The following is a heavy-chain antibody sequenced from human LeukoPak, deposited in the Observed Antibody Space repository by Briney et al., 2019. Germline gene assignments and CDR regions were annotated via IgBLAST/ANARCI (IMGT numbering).Heavy chain of an antibody. CDR3: ARQGGYCSGGSCYSYYFDY. CDR2: IYYSGST. V-gene: IGHV4-39*01. CDR1: GGSISSSSYY. Sequence: SETLSLTCTVSGGSISSSSYYWGWIRQPPGKGLEWIGSIYYSGSTYYNPSLKSRVTISVDTSKNQFSPKLSSVTAADTAVYYCARQGGYCSGGSCYSYYFDYWGQGTLVTVSS. J-gene: IGHJ4*02. D-gene: IGHD2-15*01.